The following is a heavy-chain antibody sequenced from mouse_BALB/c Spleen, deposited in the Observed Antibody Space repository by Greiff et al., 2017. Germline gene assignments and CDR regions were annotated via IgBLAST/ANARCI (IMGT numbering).Heavy chain of an antibody. CDR3: ARSNYYGDDGVFAY. J-gene: IGHJ3*01. CDR2: ISYSGST. CDR1: GYSITSDYA. Sequence: EVKLQESGPGLVKPSQSLSLTCTVTGYSITSDYAWNWIRQFPGNKLEWMGYISYSGSTSYNPSLKSRISITRDTSKNQFFLQLNSVTTEDTATYYCARSNYYGDDGVFAYWGQGTLVTVSA. V-gene: IGHV3-2*02. D-gene: IGHD2-2*01.